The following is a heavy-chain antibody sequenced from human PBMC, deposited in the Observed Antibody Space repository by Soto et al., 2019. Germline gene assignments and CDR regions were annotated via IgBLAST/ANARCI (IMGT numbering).Heavy chain of an antibody. D-gene: IGHD1-26*01. J-gene: IGHJ4*02. CDR1: GFTFFNYG. V-gene: IGHV3-30*18. CDR2: TSYDGNNK. Sequence: WGSLRLSCTGSGFTFFNYGIHFFRHAPVKWLEWVASTSYDGNNKYYADSLKGRFTISRDNSKKMVYLQMTSLGPEDTAVYYCAKGGGSARDFDYWGQGALVTVSS. CDR3: AKGGGSARDFDY.